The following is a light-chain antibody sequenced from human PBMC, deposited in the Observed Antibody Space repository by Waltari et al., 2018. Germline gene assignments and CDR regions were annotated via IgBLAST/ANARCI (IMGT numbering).Light chain of an antibody. CDR3: CSYAGASTHVV. J-gene: IGLJ2*01. CDR1: SSDVGSYNL. Sequence: QSALTQPASVSGSPGQSITISCTGTSSDVGSYNLVSWHQQHPGKSPKLMIYEVTKRHSGFSNRFSGAKSANTSSLTISGLQAEDESDYYCCSYAGASTHVVFGGGTKVTVL. CDR2: EVT. V-gene: IGLV2-23*02.